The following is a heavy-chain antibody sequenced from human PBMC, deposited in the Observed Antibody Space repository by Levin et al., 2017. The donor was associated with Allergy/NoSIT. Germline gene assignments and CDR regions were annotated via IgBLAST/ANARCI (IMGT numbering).Heavy chain of an antibody. CDR1: GFTFSSYE. D-gene: IGHD3-3*01. V-gene: IGHV3-48*03. CDR2: ISSTGSTI. CDR3: ARQLGNFWSGYNYFDY. J-gene: IGHJ4*02. Sequence: QSWGSLRLSCAASGFTFSSYEMNWVRRAPGKGLEWVSYISSTGSTIYSADSVKGRFTISRDNAKNSLYLHMNSLRAEDTAVYYCARQLGNFWSGYNYFDYWGQGTLVTVSS.